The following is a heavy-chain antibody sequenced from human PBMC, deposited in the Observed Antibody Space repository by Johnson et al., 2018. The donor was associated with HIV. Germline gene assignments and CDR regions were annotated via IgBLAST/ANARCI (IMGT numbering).Heavy chain of an antibody. CDR2: IYSGGST. CDR3: ARGGYYDDRSGYMGVDACDI. V-gene: IGHV3-53*01. CDR1: GFTVSSNY. D-gene: IGHD3-22*01. J-gene: IGHJ3*02. Sequence: VQLVESGGGLIQPGGSLRLSCAASGFTVSSNYMSWVRQAPGKGLEWVSVIYSGGSTYYADSVKGRFTISRDNSKNTLYLQMNSLRAEDTAVYYCARGGYYDDRSGYMGVDACDIWGQGTMVTVSS.